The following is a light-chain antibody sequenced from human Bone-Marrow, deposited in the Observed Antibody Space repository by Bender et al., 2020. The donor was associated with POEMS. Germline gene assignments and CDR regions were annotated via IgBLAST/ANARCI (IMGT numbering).Light chain of an antibody. Sequence: QSALTQPASVSGSPGQSITISCTGASSDIGTYNYVSWYQHHPGKAPKLVIYDVSIRPSGVSPRFSGSKSGNTASLTISALQAEDEAHYYCGSYTDRHSLYVVFGGGSKLTVL. J-gene: IGLJ2*01. CDR3: GSYTDRHSLYVV. CDR2: DVS. V-gene: IGLV2-14*03. CDR1: SSDIGTYNY.